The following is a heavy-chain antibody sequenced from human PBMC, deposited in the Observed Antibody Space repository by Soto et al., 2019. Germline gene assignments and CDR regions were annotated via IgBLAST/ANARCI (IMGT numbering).Heavy chain of an antibody. Sequence: GGSLRLSCAASGFTFSSYGMHWVRQAPGKGLEWVAVISYDGSNKYYADSVKGRFTISRDNSKNTLYLQMNSLRAEDTAVYYCAKDLPKVDTAMVIDYWGQGTLVTVSS. V-gene: IGHV3-30*18. CDR2: ISYDGSNK. CDR1: GFTFSSYG. CDR3: AKDLPKVDTAMVIDY. J-gene: IGHJ4*02. D-gene: IGHD5-18*01.